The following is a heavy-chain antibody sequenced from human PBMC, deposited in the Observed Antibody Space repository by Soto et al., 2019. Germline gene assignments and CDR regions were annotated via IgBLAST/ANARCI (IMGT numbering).Heavy chain of an antibody. CDR2: IWYDGSNK. D-gene: IGHD3-10*01. CDR1: GFTFSSYG. Sequence: QVQLVESGGGVVQPGRSLRLSCAASGFTFSSYGMHWVRQAPGKGLEWVAVIWYDGSNKYYADSVKGRFTISRDNSKNSLYLQMNSMRAEDTAVYYCASPPRYGSGSYSFDYWGQGTLVTVSS. CDR3: ASPPRYGSGSYSFDY. V-gene: IGHV3-33*01. J-gene: IGHJ4*02.